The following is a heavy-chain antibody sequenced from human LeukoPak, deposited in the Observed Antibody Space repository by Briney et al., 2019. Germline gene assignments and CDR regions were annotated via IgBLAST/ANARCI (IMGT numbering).Heavy chain of an antibody. J-gene: IGHJ6*03. Sequence: VASVKVSCKASGGSFSSYAISWVRQAPGQGLEWMGGINPLFGTTNYAQKFQGRVTITTDEFTSIVYMELSSLRSEDTAVYYCARDQGYSSSSIYDYYMDVWGKGTTVTVSS. D-gene: IGHD6-6*01. V-gene: IGHV1-69*05. CDR2: INPLFGTT. CDR1: GGSFSSYA. CDR3: ARDQGYSSSSIYDYYMDV.